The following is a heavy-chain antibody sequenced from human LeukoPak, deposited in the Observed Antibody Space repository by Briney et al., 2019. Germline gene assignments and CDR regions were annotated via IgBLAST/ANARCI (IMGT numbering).Heavy chain of an antibody. D-gene: IGHD3-3*01. Sequence: PGGSLRLSCAASGFTFSSYGMHWVRQAPGKGLEWVAFIRYDGSNKYYADSVKGRFTISRDNSKNTLYLQMNRLRAEDTAVYYCARDPAPYYLGAEWLFYYYYMDVWGKGTTVTVSS. CDR3: ARDPAPYYLGAEWLFYYYYMDV. J-gene: IGHJ6*03. CDR2: IRYDGSNK. V-gene: IGHV3-30*02. CDR1: GFTFSSYG.